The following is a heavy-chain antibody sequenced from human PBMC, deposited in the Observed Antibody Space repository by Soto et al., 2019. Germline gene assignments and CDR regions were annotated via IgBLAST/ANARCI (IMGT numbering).Heavy chain of an antibody. V-gene: IGHV1-69*05. Sequence: SVKVSCKASGGTFSIYGTSWVRQAPGQGPEWMGVTIPIFGTSNYAQKFQGRVTINTDKSTNTAYMELSSLRSEDTAVYYCASPCMSSFGFAIWGQGTLVTVSS. CDR3: ASPCMSSFGFAI. J-gene: IGHJ3*02. D-gene: IGHD2-8*01. CDR1: GGTFSIYG. CDR2: TIPIFGTS.